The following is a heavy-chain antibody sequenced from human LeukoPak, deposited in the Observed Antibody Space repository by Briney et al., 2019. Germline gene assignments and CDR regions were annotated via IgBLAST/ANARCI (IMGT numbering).Heavy chain of an antibody. Sequence: SEALSLTCTVSGGSISSYYWSWIRQPPGKGLEWIGYIYYSGTTNYNPSLKSRVTISVGTSKNQFSLKLSSVTAADTAVYYCARGVYIAAAQYGYWGQGTLVTVSS. CDR3: ARGVYIAAAQYGY. CDR1: GGSISSYY. D-gene: IGHD6-13*01. CDR2: IYYSGTT. J-gene: IGHJ4*02. V-gene: IGHV4-59*01.